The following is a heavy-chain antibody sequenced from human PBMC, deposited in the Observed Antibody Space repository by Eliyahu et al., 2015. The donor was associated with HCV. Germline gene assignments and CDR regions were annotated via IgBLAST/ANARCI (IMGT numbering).Heavy chain of an antibody. V-gene: IGHV3-9*01. CDR3: AKDIVRRESSNAFDI. CDR1: GFTXXXYA. J-gene: IGHJ3*02. CDR2: IXWNSGSI. D-gene: IGHD3-10*01. Sequence: EVQLVESGGGLVQPGRSLRLSCAASGFTXXXYAMXWVRQAPGKGLEWVSGIXWNSGSIGYADXVKGRFTISRDNAKNSLYLQMNSLRAEDTALYYCAKDIVRRESSNAFDIWGQGTMVTVSS.